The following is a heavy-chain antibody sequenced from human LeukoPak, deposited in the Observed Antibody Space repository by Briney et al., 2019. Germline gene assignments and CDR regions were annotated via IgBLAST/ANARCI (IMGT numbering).Heavy chain of an antibody. Sequence: PGGSLRLSCTASGFTFSRYAMSWVRQAPGKGLQWVSDISGRGGRTDYAASVKGRFTISRDNSRNTVYLQMNSLRAEDTAVYYCARSKWLRLLDYWGQGTLVTVSS. CDR3: ARSKWLRLLDY. J-gene: IGHJ4*02. CDR1: GFTFSRYA. D-gene: IGHD5-12*01. V-gene: IGHV3-23*01. CDR2: ISGRGGRT.